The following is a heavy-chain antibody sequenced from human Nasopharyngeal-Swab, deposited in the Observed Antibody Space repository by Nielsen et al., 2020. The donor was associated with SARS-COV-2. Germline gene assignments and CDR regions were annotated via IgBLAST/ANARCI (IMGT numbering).Heavy chain of an antibody. CDR1: GFSLSTSGMR. Sequence: SGPTLVKPTQTLTLTCTFSGFSLSTSGMRVSWIRQPPGKALEWLARIDWDDDKFYSTSLKTRLTISKDTSKNQVVLTMTNMDPVDTATYYCARMSLYYGSGSLGYYFDYWGQGTLVTVSP. CDR2: IDWDDDK. J-gene: IGHJ4*02. CDR3: ARMSLYYGSGSLGYYFDY. D-gene: IGHD3-10*01. V-gene: IGHV2-70*04.